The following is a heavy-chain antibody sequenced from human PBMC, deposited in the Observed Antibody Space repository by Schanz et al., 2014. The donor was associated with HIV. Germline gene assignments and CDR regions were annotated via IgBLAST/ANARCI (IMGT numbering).Heavy chain of an antibody. D-gene: IGHD4-17*01. V-gene: IGHV3-NL1*01. CDR1: GFTFRSYG. CDR2: ISWNSGSI. CDR3: AKEATVVTLAFDI. Sequence: QVQLVESGGGVVQPGRSLRLSCAASGFTFRSYGMHWVRQAPGKGLEWVSGISWNSGSIGYADSVKGRFTISRDNSKNTLYLQMNSLRAEDTAVYYCAKEATVVTLAFDIWGQGTMVTVSS. J-gene: IGHJ3*02.